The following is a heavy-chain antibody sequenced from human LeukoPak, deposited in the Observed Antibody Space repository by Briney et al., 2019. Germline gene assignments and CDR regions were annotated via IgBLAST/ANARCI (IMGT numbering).Heavy chain of an antibody. J-gene: IGHJ4*02. D-gene: IGHD3-16*01. CDR3: ARLQFGGASGYFDY. V-gene: IGHV4-59*08. CDR2: IYYSGST. CDR1: AGSISSYY. Sequence: SETLSLTCTVSAGSISSYYWSWVRQSPGKGLEWIGYIYYSGSTNYNPSLKSRVTISVDTSKNQFSLKLSSVTAADTAVYYCARLQFGGASGYFDYWGQGTLVTVSS.